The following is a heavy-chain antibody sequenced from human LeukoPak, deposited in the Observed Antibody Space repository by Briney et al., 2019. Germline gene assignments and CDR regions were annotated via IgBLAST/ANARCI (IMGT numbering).Heavy chain of an antibody. V-gene: IGHV4-4*07. Sequence: PETLSLPCSVSGGSIGRYTWNWIRQPAGKGLEWIGRIYTSGSTNYNPPLKSPATISLVKSKNQLYLRLSSVTAADTAVYYCARGVAAPGAHDTNWFDPWGQVTLATVSS. D-gene: IGHD6-13*01. CDR3: ARGVAAPGAHDTNWFDP. CDR2: IYTSGST. CDR1: GGSIGRYT. J-gene: IGHJ5*01.